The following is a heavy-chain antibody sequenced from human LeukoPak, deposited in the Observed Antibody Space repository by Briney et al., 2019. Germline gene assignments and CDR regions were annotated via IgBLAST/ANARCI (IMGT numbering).Heavy chain of an antibody. D-gene: IGHD2-15*01. CDR1: GFTFSSYA. J-gene: IGHJ4*02. CDR2: ISDSGGST. Sequence: GGSLRLSCAASGFTFSSYAMSWVRQAPGKGLEWVSAISDSGGSTYYAVSVKGRFTISRDNSKNTLYLQMNSLRAEDTAVYYCASRHCTGGSCYFDYWGQGTLVTVSS. CDR3: ASRHCTGGSCYFDY. V-gene: IGHV3-23*01.